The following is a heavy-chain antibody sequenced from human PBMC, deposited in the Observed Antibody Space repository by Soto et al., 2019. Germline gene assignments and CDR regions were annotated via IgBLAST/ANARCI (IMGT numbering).Heavy chain of an antibody. CDR1: GFTFSSYA. J-gene: IGHJ5*02. V-gene: IGHV3-30-3*01. CDR2: ISYDGSNK. Sequence: GGSLRLSCAASGFTFSSYAMHWVRQAPGKGLEWVAVISYDGSNKYYADSVKGRFTISRDNSKNTLYLQMNSLRAEDTAVYYCARDLGWELRGWFDPWGQGTLVTVSS. CDR3: ARDLGWELRGWFDP. D-gene: IGHD1-26*01.